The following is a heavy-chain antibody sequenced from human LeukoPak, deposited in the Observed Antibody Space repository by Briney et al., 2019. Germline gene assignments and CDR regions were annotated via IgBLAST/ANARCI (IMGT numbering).Heavy chain of an antibody. J-gene: IGHJ1*01. V-gene: IGHV1-18*01. D-gene: IGHD4-17*01. CDR1: GYTFTSYG. Sequence: ASVKVSCKASGYTFTSYGISWVRQAPGQGLEWMGWISAYNGNTNYARKLQGRVTMTTDTSTSTAYMELRSLRSDDTAVYYCARDRRDYGTTTKYFQHWGQGTLVTVSS. CDR2: ISAYNGNT. CDR3: ARDRRDYGTTTKYFQH.